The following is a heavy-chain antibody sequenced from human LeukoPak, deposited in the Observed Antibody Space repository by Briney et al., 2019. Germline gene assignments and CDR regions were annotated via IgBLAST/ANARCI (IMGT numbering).Heavy chain of an antibody. J-gene: IGHJ4*02. CDR3: ARDTVDGYIYFDY. CDR2: IGSSGGTK. CDR1: GFTFSDYY. Sequence: GGSLRLSCAASGFTFSDYYMSWIRQAPGKGLEWVSCIGSSGGTKYYADSVKGQFTISRDNAKNSLYLQMNSLRAEDTAVYFCARDTVDGYIYFDYWGQGTLVTVSS. D-gene: IGHD5-12*01. V-gene: IGHV3-11*01.